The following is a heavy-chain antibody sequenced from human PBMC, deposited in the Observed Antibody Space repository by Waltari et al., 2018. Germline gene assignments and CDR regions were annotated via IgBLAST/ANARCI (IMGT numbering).Heavy chain of an antibody. D-gene: IGHD3-3*01. CDR3: ARVGRGYYDFWSAGKMGYYYMDV. V-gene: IGHV1-69*05. CDR2: IIPIFGTA. CDR1: GGTFSSYA. J-gene: IGHJ6*03. Sequence: QVQLVQSGAEVKKPGSSVKVSCKASGGTFSSYAISWVRQAPGQGLEWMGGIIPIFGTANYAQKFQGRVTITTDESTSTAYMELSSLRSEDTAVYYCARVGRGYYDFWSAGKMGYYYMDVWGKGTTVTVSS.